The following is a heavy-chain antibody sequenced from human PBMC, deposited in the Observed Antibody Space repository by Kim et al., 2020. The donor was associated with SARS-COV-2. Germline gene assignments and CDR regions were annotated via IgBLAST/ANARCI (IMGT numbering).Heavy chain of an antibody. CDR2: IGGSTNYI. Sequence: GGSLRLSCAASGFAFGTHSMNWVRQAPGKGLEWVSSIGGSTNYIYYVDSVKDRFTISRDNAKNSLYLQMSSLRAEDTAVYYCARGGYCSSTSCYFYYY. D-gene: IGHD2-2*01. CDR1: GFAFGTHS. J-gene: IGHJ6*01. CDR3: ARGGYCSSTSCYFYYY. V-gene: IGHV3-21*01.